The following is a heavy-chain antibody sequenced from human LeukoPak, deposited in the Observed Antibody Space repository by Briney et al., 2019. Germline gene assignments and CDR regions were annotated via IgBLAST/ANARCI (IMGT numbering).Heavy chain of an antibody. J-gene: IGHJ4*02. V-gene: IGHV3-7*01. CDR3: VTDQTGRHPYFFDY. D-gene: IGHD3-10*01. CDR2: IKEDGCEI. CDR1: GFNFSTYW. Sequence: GGSLRLSCAASGFNFSTYWMTWVRQVPGKGREWVANIKEDGCEIYYVDAVKGRFSISRDNAKTSLYSQMNSLSVADTAVYYCVTDQTGRHPYFFDYWGQGTLVTVSS.